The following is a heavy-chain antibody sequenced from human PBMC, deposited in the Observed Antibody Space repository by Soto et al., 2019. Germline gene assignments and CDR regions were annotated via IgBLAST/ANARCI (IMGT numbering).Heavy chain of an antibody. V-gene: IGHV3-23*01. D-gene: IGHD2-15*01. CDR2: ISASGFDT. Sequence: EVQLLESGGGLVQPGGSLRLSCAASAFTCSNSVMSWVRQAPGKGLEWVSSISASGFDTNYADSVRGRFTISRDNSMDTLYLQMNSLRAEDTALYFCATSTLLHFWGQGTLVTVSS. CDR1: AFTCSNSV. CDR3: ATSTLLHF. J-gene: IGHJ4*02.